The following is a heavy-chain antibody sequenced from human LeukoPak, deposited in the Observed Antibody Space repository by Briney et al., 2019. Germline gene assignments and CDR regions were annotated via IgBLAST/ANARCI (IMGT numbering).Heavy chain of an antibody. J-gene: IGHJ4*02. CDR1: GFTFSSYA. Sequence: GGSLRLSCAASGFTFSSYAMHWVRQAPGKRLEWVAVISYDGSNKYYADSVKGRFTISRDNSKNTLYLQMNSLRAEDTAVYYCARSQDIVATMDFDYWGQGTLVTVSS. V-gene: IGHV3-30*04. CDR3: ARSQDIVATMDFDY. D-gene: IGHD5-12*01. CDR2: ISYDGSNK.